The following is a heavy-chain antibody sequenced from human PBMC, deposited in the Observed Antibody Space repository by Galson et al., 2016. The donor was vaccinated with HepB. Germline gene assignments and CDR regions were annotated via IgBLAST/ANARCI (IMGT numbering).Heavy chain of an antibody. CDR2: ISSSSSSV. J-gene: IGHJ4*02. V-gene: IGHV3-21*01. CDR3: ARFSVWFGEDCFDS. Sequence: SLRLSCAASQFTFSIYRMNWVRQAPGKGLEWVSSISSSSSSVHYADSVKGRFTISRDDAKNSLYLQMNSLRAEDTAVYYCARFSVWFGEDCFDSWGQGTLVTVSS. CDR1: QFTFSIYR. D-gene: IGHD3-10*01.